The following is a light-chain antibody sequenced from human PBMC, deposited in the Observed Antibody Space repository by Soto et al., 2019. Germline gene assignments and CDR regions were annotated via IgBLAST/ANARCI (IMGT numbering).Light chain of an antibody. J-gene: IGKJ5*01. Sequence: EIVLTQSPGTLSLSPGERAILSCRASQSVGSLLAWYQHNPGQSPRLLIYDASNRATGIPARFSGSGSGTEFTLTISSLQPEDFATYYCQQHGQWPITFGQGTRLEIK. CDR1: QSVGSL. CDR2: DAS. CDR3: QQHGQWPIT. V-gene: IGKV3-11*01.